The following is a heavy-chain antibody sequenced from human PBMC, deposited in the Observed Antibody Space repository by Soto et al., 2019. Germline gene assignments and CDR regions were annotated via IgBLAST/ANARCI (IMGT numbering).Heavy chain of an antibody. V-gene: IGHV3-23*01. Sequence: EVQLLESGGNLVQPGGSLRLSCAVSGFTFSSFSMTWVRQAPGKGLEWVATLSATGDTTDYADSVTGRFIISRDNSKNSLYLQMNRLRAEDTAIYYCAKDRSLYSTDFYAYFWGQGTLVTVSP. J-gene: IGHJ4*02. CDR3: AKDRSLYSTDFYAYF. D-gene: IGHD6-13*01. CDR1: GFTFSSFS. CDR2: LSATGDTT.